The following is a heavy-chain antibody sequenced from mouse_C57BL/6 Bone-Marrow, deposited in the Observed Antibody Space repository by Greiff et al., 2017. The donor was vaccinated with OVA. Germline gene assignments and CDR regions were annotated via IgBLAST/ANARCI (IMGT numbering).Heavy chain of an antibody. CDR1: GYTFTSYW. CDR3: ERKAMDY. Sequence: QVQLQQPGAELVKPGASVKLSCKASGYTFTSYWINWVKQRPGQGLEWIGDIYPGSGSTNYNEKFKSKATLTVDKSSSTAYMQLSSLTSEDSAVYYCERKAMDYWGQGTSVTVSS. J-gene: IGHJ4*01. V-gene: IGHV1-55*01. CDR2: IYPGSGST.